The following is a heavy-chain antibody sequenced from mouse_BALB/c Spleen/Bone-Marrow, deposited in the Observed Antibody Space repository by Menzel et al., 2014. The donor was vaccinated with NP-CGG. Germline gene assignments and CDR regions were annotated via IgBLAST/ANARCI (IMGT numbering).Heavy chain of an antibody. J-gene: IGHJ3*01. D-gene: IGHD2-4*01. CDR1: GYTFSRNW. CDR2: ILPGSGST. Sequence: QVQLQQSGAELMKPGASVKISCQATGYTFSRNWIEWVKQRPGHGLEWIGEILPGSGSTNYNEKFKGKATFTADTSSNTANMQLSSLTSEDSGVYYCARVGSTMITTAFAYWGQGTLVTVSA. V-gene: IGHV1-9*01. CDR3: ARVGSTMITTAFAY.